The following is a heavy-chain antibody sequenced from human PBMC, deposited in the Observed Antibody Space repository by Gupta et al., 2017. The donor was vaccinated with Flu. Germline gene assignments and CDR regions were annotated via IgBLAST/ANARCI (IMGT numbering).Heavy chain of an antibody. CDR2: IYHSGST. CDR3: ALTDQYDNNRPQENGLDI. CDR1: GGSINSNRW. V-gene: IGHV4-4*02. D-gene: IGHD3-9*01. J-gene: IGHJ3*02. Sequence: QVQLQESGPGLVKPSGTLSLTCGVSGGSINSNRWWSWVRQPPGKGLEWIGEIYHSGSTNYNPSLKSRVTISVDKSNDQLSLKLNSVTAADTAVYYCALTDQYDNNRPQENGLDIWGQGAMVTVSP.